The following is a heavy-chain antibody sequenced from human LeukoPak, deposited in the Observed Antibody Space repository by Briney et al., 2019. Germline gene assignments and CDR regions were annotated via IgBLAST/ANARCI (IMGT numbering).Heavy chain of an antibody. Sequence: SETLSLTCTVSGGSISSYYWTWIRQPAGKGLEWIGRISSTGSSNYNPTLKSRATMSVDTSKNQFSLKLSSVTAADTAVYYCARWYYYDSSGYSFEYWGQGTLVTVSS. CDR1: GGSISSYY. V-gene: IGHV4-4*07. CDR2: ISSTGSS. CDR3: ARWYYYDSSGYSFEY. J-gene: IGHJ4*02. D-gene: IGHD3-22*01.